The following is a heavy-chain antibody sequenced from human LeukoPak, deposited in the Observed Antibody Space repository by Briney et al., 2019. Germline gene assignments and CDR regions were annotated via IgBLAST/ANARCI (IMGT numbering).Heavy chain of an antibody. CDR3: VSPRGFSYGYFDY. V-gene: IGHV4-39*01. D-gene: IGHD5-18*01. CDR2: IYYSKNT. J-gene: IGHJ4*02. CDR1: GGSISSSSAY. Sequence: SETLSLTCTVSGGSISSSSAYWGWLRQPPGQGLEWIGSIYYSKNTYYNPSLKSRVTISADTSKNQLSLTLGSVSATDTAVYYCVSPRGFSYGYFDYWGQGTLVTVSS.